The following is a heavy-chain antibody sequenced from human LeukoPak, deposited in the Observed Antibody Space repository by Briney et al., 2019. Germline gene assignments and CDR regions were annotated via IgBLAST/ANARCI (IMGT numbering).Heavy chain of an antibody. CDR1: GFTFTSSS. D-gene: IGHD2-8*01. V-gene: IGHV3-30*04. J-gene: IGHJ4*02. CDR3: ARDAWSVRSYFDY. Sequence: PGGSLRLSCAASGFTFTSSSMHWVRQAPGKGLEWVAVISYDIYSKYYADSVRGRFTISRDNSENTLYLQMSSLRGEDTAVYYCARDAWSVRSYFDYWGQGTLVTVSS. CDR2: ISYDIYSK.